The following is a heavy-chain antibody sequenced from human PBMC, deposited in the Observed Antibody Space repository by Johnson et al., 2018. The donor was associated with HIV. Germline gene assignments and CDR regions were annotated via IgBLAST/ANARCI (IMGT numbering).Heavy chain of an antibody. CDR1: GFTFSSYA. V-gene: IGHV3-66*01. J-gene: IGHJ3*02. D-gene: IGHD3-22*01. Sequence: VQLVESGGGLVQPGGSLRLSCAASGFTFSSYAMSWVRQAPGKGLAWVSVIYSGGSTYYADSAKGGFTISRDHSKNPLYLQMNSLRAEDTAVYYCARDSASSYYDSSAKGGAFDIWGQGTMVTVSS. CDR3: ARDSASSYYDSSAKGGAFDI. CDR2: IYSGGST.